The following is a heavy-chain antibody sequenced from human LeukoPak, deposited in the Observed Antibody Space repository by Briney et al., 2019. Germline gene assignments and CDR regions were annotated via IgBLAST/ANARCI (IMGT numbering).Heavy chain of an antibody. CDR2: IWYDGTEK. Sequence: GRSLRLSWPAAGLTFRNYAIHWVSQPPGGGRGWVAVIWYDGTEKYYAASVMGRFTISRDSCENKLYLQMNGLRTEDTGVYYCARVNGPNSGYYYTLDLWGQGTPVTVSS. V-gene: IGHV3-33*01. J-gene: IGHJ5*02. CDR1: GLTFRNYA. CDR3: ARVNGPNSGYYYTLDL. D-gene: IGHD3-22*01.